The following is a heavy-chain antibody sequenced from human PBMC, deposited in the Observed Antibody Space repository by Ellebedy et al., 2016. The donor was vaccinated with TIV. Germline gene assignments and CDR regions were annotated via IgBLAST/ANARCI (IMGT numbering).Heavy chain of an antibody. CDR1: GFTFSSYA. Sequence: GESLKISXAASGFTFSSYAMSWVRQAPGKGLEWVANIKQDGSEKYYVDSVKGRFTISRDNAKNSLYLQMNSLRAEDTAVYYCASQHSSGSYEGYWGQGTLVTVSS. CDR3: ASQHSSGSYEGY. V-gene: IGHV3-7*01. D-gene: IGHD1-26*01. J-gene: IGHJ4*02. CDR2: IKQDGSEK.